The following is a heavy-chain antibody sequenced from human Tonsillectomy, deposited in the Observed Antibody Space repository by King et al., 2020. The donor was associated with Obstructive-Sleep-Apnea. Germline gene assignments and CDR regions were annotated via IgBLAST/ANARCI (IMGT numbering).Heavy chain of an antibody. CDR3: ARMIGGYYDNDGGFDY. V-gene: IGHV3-21*01. CDR2: ISSSSTYI. CDR1: GFTFSTYT. Sequence: VQLVESGGGLVKPGGSLILSCAASGFTFSTYTMNWVRQAPGKGLEWVSSISSSSTYIYFADSLKGRFTISRDNAKNSLYLQMNSLRAEDTAVYYCARMIGGYYDNDGGFDYWGQGTLVTVSS. D-gene: IGHD3-22*01. J-gene: IGHJ4*02.